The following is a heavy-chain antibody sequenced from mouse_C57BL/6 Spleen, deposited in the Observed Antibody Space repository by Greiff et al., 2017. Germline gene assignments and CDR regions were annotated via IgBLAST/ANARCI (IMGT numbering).Heavy chain of an antibody. V-gene: IGHV7-1*01. J-gene: IGHJ4*01. CDR2: SRNKANDYTT. CDR1: GFTFSDFY. D-gene: IGHD4-1*01. CDR3: ARDASANWGAMDY. Sequence: EVQLVESGGGLVQSGRSLRLSCATSGFTFSDFYMEWVRQAPGKGLEWIAASRNKANDYTTEYSASVKGRFIVSRDTSQSILYLQMNALRAEDTAIYYCARDASANWGAMDYWGQGTAVTVSS.